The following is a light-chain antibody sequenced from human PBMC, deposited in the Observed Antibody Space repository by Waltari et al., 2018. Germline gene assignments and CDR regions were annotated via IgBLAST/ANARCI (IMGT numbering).Light chain of an antibody. CDR3: SSYTTSRPWV. CDR1: SSDVGGYPY. J-gene: IGLJ3*02. V-gene: IGLV2-14*01. CDR2: EVS. Sequence: QSALTQPASVSGSPGQSITISCTGTSSDVGGYPYVSWYQQHPGKAPKLMIYEVSNRPPGVSNRFSGSKSGNTASLTISGLQTEDEADYYCSSYTTSRPWVFGGGTKVTVL.